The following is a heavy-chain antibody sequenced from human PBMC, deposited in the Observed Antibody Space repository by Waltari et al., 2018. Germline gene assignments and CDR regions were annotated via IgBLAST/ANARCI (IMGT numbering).Heavy chain of an antibody. CDR2: IKQDGSEK. J-gene: IGHJ4*02. Sequence: EVQLVESGGGLVQPGGSLRLSCAASGFTFSSYWMSWVRQAPGRGLVWGANIKQDGSEKYYVDSVKGRFTISRDNAKNSLYLQMNSLRAEDTAVYYCARPRVTTIGDYWGQGTLVTVSS. CDR3: ARPRVTTIGDY. V-gene: IGHV3-7*01. D-gene: IGHD4-17*01. CDR1: GFTFSSYW.